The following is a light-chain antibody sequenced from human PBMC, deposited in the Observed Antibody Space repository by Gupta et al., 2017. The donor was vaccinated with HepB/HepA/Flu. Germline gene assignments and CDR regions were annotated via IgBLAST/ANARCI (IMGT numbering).Light chain of an antibody. J-gene: IGKJ4*01. CDR3: QQYKNWPLLT. CDR2: GAS. V-gene: IGKV3-15*01. CDR1: QSVSSN. Sequence: EIEMTQSPATLSVSPGERATLSCRASQSVSSNLAWYQQKPGQAPRLLIYGASTRDTGIPARFSGSGSGTEFTLTISSRQSEDFAVYYCQQYKNWPLLTFGGGTKVEIK.